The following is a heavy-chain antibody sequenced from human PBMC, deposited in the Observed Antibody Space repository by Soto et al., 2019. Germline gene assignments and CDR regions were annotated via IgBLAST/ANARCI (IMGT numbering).Heavy chain of an antibody. V-gene: IGHV1-69*12. CDR3: ARGGYYYDRRGYYYFTTNDY. J-gene: IGHJ4*02. CDR2: IIPIFGAP. CDR1: GGTFSSYA. D-gene: IGHD3-22*01. Sequence: QVQLVQSGAEVKKPGSSVKVSCKASGGTFSSYAVNWVRQAPGQGLEWMGGIIPIFGAPKYAQEFQGRVTITADDSTNTAYMELSSLRSEDTAVYYCARGGYYYDRRGYYYFTTNDYWGQGTLVTVSS.